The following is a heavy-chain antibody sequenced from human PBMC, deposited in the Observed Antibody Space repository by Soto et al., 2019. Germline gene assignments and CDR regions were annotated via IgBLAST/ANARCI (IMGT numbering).Heavy chain of an antibody. J-gene: IGHJ3*02. CDR2: IYSGGST. CDR3: ARDSYCGGDCYAFDI. D-gene: IGHD2-21*02. CDR1: GFTVSSNY. Sequence: GGSLRLSCAASGFTVSSNYMSWVRQAPGKGLEWVSVIYSGGSTYYADSVKGRFTISRHNSKNTLYLQMNSLRAEDTAVYYCARDSYCGGDCYAFDIWGQGTMVTVS. V-gene: IGHV3-66*01.